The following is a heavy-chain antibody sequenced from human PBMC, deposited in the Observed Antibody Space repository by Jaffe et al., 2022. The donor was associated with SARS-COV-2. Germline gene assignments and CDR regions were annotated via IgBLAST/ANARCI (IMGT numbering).Heavy chain of an antibody. J-gene: IGHJ3*01. V-gene: IGHV5-51*01. CDR1: GYSFTNYW. Sequence: EVQLVQSGAEVKKPGESLKISCKGSGYSFTNYWIDWVRQMPGKGLEWMGTIYPGDSDLRYSPSFQGHVTVSVDKSISTAYLQWNSLKASDTAMYYCARHAAAVAGFNAFDFWGLGTMVTVSS. CDR2: IYPGDSDL. D-gene: IGHD6-19*01. CDR3: ARHAAAVAGFNAFDF.